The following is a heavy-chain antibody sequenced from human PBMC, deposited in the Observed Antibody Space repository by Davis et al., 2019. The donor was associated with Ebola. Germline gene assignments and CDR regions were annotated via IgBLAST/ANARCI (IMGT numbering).Heavy chain of an antibody. Sequence: GESLKISCAASGFTSSNAWMSWVRQAPGKGLEWVGRIKSKTDGGTTDYAAPVKGRFTISRDDSKNTLYLQMNSLKTEDTAVYYCTTDPLKANWGMAGFSGLHDAFDIWGQGTMVTVSS. D-gene: IGHD7-27*01. CDR1: GFTSSNAW. CDR2: IKSKTDGGTT. CDR3: TTDPLKANWGMAGFSGLHDAFDI. V-gene: IGHV3-15*01. J-gene: IGHJ3*02.